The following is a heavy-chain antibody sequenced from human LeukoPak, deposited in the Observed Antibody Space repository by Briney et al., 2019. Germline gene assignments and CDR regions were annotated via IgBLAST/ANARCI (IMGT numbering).Heavy chain of an antibody. Sequence: ASVKVSCKASGYTFTGYYMHWVRQAPGQGLEWMGWINPNSGGTNYAQKFQGRVTMTRDTSISTAYMELSRLRSDDTAVYYCAREGGSGSYYNGPLDYWGQGTLVTVSS. J-gene: IGHJ4*02. CDR1: GYTFTGYY. D-gene: IGHD3-10*01. CDR3: AREGGSGSYYNGPLDY. CDR2: INPNSGGT. V-gene: IGHV1-2*02.